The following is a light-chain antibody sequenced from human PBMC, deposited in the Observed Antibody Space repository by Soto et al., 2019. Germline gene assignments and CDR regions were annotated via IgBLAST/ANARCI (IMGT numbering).Light chain of an antibody. Sequence: EIVMTQSPATLSVSPGESATLSCRASRNIDTKLAWYQQKPGQAPRLLIYGAFNRAADIPVRFSGSGSGTEFTLTISSLQSEDFAIYYCQHYKNWPPITFGQGTRLEIK. CDR1: RNIDTK. V-gene: IGKV3-15*01. CDR2: GAF. CDR3: QHYKNWPPIT. J-gene: IGKJ5*01.